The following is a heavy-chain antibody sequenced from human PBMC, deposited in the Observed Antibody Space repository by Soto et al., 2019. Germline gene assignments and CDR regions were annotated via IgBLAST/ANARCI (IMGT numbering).Heavy chain of an antibody. CDR2: ISSNGEST. D-gene: IGHD2-2*01. V-gene: IGHV3-23*01. CDR1: GFNIGNFA. Sequence: PGLLLLLFYTVSGFNIGNFAMRWVRQAPGKGLEWVSIISSNGESTYDTGATYYADSVRGRFTISRDNFKNTLSLQMDSLRAEDTAVYFCTKALYWRRTSYYSAADTLHIWCKG. J-gene: IGHJ6*03. CDR3: TKALYWRRTSYYSAADTLHI.